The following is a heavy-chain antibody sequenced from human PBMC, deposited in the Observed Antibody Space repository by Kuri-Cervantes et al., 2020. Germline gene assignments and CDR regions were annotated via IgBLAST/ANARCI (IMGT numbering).Heavy chain of an antibody. V-gene: IGHV4-59*11. CDR3: ARDSRAAAGVDY. CDR1: GFTFSDHY. D-gene: IGHD6-13*01. CDR2: IYYSGST. J-gene: IGHJ4*02. Sequence: ESLKISCVASGFTFSDHYMTWIRQAPGKGLEWIGYIYYSGSTNYNPSLKSRVTISVDTSKNQFSLKLSSVTAADTAVYYCARDSRAAAGVDYWGQGTLVTVSS.